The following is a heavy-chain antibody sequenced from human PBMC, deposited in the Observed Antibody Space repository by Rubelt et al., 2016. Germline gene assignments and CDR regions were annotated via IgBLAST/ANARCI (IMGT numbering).Heavy chain of an antibody. Sequence: GKGLEWVAVIWYDGSNKYYADSVKGRFTISRDNSKNTLYLQMNSLRAEDTAVYYCARDWGIAAAGRFDYWGQGTLVTVSS. D-gene: IGHD6-13*01. CDR2: IWYDGSNK. J-gene: IGHJ4*02. CDR3: ARDWGIAAAGRFDY. V-gene: IGHV3-33*01.